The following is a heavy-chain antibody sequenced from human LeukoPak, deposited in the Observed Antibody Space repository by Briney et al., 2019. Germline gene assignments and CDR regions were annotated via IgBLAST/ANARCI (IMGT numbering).Heavy chain of an antibody. J-gene: IGHJ4*02. CDR2: IIPIFGTA. CDR1: GGTFSSYA. D-gene: IGHD2-2*02. CDR3: ARTYSVPAAIGSRYPRLDFDY. V-gene: IGHV1-69*05. Sequence: SVKVSCKASGGTFSSYAISWVRQAPGQGLEWMGGIIPIFGTANYAQKFQGRVTITTDESTSTAYMELSSLRSEDTAVYYCARTYSVPAAIGSRYPRLDFDYWGQGTLVTVSS.